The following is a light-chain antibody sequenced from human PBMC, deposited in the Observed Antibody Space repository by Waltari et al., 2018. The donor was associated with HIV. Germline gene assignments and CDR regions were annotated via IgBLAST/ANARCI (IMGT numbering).Light chain of an antibody. CDR1: ALPKRY. Sequence: SYELTQPPSVSVSPGQTAEITCSGDALPKRYSYWYRQKTGQAPVMVIYKDTKRPSGIPQRLSGSRSGTTVKLTTSGVQAEDEADYYCQSGGSSGSWVFGGGTKLTVL. CDR2: KDT. V-gene: IGLV3-25*03. J-gene: IGLJ3*02. CDR3: QSGGSSGSWV.